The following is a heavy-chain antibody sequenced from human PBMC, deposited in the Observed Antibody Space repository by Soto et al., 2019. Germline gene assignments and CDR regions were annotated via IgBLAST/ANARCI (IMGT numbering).Heavy chain of an antibody. CDR2: IDRSGGAT. CDR3: PKDLGSSPPGDY. V-gene: IGHV3-23*01. Sequence: EVQLLESGGGLVQPGGSLRLSCAVSGLTSSNSAMSWVRQAPGKGLEWVSSIDRSGGATYYPDSVKGRFTISRDNSKNTFYLQMSSLRGEDTALYYCPKDLGSSPPGDYWGQGTLVTVSS. J-gene: IGHJ4*02. CDR1: GLTSSNSA. D-gene: IGHD6-13*01.